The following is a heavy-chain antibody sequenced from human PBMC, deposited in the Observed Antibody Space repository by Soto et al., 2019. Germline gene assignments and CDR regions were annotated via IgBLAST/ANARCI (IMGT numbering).Heavy chain of an antibody. D-gene: IGHD6-19*01. CDR3: ASGAVAVAGPRGYYYYYGMDV. CDR1: GGSFSGYY. Sequence: PSETLSLTCAVYGGSFSGYYWSWIRQPPGKGLEWIGEINHSGSTNYNPSLKSRITINPDTSKNQFSLQLNSVTPEDTAVYYCASGAVAVAGPRGYYYYYGMDVWGQGTTVTVSS. CDR2: INHSGST. J-gene: IGHJ6*02. V-gene: IGHV4-34*01.